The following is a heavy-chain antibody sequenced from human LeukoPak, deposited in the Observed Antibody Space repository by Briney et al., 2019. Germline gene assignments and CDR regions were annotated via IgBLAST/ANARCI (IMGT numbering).Heavy chain of an antibody. CDR2: INHSGST. J-gene: IGHJ2*01. D-gene: IGHD2-15*01. V-gene: IGHV4-34*01. CDR3: AEGLQDIPFWYFDL. CDR1: GGSFSGYY. Sequence: PSETLSLTCAVYGGSFSGYYWSWIRQPPGKGLEWIGEINHSGSTNYNPSLKSRVTISVDTSKNQFSLKLSSVTAADTAVYYCAEGLQDIPFWYFDLWGRGTLVTVSS.